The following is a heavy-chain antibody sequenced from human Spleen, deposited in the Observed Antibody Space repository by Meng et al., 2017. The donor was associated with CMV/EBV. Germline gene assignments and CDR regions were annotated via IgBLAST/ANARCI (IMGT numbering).Heavy chain of an antibody. CDR2: IYDTGSS. J-gene: IGHJ5*02. CDR3: ARGRGYYDFWSGPSWFDP. Sequence: SETLSLTCTVSGGSIRNYYWSWIRQPPGKGLEWIGHIYDTGSSKYNPSLRSRVTISVDTSKNQLSLRLTSVTAADTAVYYCARGRGYYDFWSGPSWFDPWGQGTLVTVSS. D-gene: IGHD3-3*01. V-gene: IGHV4-59*12. CDR1: GGSIRNYY.